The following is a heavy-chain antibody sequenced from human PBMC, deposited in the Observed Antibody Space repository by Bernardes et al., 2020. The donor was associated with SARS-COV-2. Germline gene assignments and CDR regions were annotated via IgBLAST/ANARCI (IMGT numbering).Heavy chain of an antibody. V-gene: IGHV4-31*03. J-gene: IGHJ4*02. D-gene: IGHD3-22*01. CDR1: GGSISSGGYY. CDR2: IYYSGST. Sequence: SETLSLTCTVSGGSISSGGYYWSWIRQHPGKGLEWIGYIYYSGSTYYNPSLKSRVTISVDTSKNQFSLKLSSVTAADTAVYYCARARITMIVVVTHFDYWGQGTLVTVSS. CDR3: ARARITMIVVVTHFDY.